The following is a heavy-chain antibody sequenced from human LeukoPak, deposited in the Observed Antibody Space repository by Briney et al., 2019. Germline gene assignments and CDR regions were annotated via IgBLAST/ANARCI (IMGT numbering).Heavy chain of an antibody. V-gene: IGHV4-30-4*01. CDR3: ARVSPSRYERVDY. CDR2: IYYSGST. CDR1: GGSFSDYY. J-gene: IGHJ4*02. Sequence: PSETLSLTCAVYGGSFSDYYWSWIRQPPGKGLEWIGYIYYSGSTYYNPSLKSRVTISVGTSKNQFSLKLSSVTAADTAVYYCARVSPSRYERVDYWGQGTLVTVSS. D-gene: IGHD1-14*01.